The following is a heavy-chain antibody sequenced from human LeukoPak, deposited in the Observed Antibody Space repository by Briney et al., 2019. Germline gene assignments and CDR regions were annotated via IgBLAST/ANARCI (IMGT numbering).Heavy chain of an antibody. V-gene: IGHV4-34*01. CDR3: ARAWDTAMEFDY. CDR1: GFTFASHD. J-gene: IGHJ4*02. CDR2: INHSGST. Sequence: GSLTLSYAASGFTFASHDMTWVRQPPGQGLEWIGEINHSGSTNYNPSLTSRATISVDTSKNQFSLKLSSVAAADTAVYYCARAWDTAMEFDYWGQGTLVTVSS. D-gene: IGHD5-18*01.